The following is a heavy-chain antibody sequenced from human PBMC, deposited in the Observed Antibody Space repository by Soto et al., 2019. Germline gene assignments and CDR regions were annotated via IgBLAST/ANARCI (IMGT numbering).Heavy chain of an antibody. CDR2: IYHSGST. V-gene: IGHV4-30-2*01. J-gene: IGHJ4*02. D-gene: IGHD5-18*01. CDR1: GGSISSGGYS. CDR3: ARAFGYSYGSLDY. Sequence: QLQESGSGLVTPSQTLSLTCAVSGGSISSGGYSWSWIRQPPGKGLEWIGYIYHSGSTYYNPSLKSRVTISVDRSKNQFSLKLSSVTAADTAVYYCARAFGYSYGSLDYWGQGTLVTVSS.